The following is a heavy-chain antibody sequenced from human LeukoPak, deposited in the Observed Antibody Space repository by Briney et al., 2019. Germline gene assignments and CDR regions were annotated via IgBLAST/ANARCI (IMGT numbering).Heavy chain of an antibody. D-gene: IGHD6-19*01. V-gene: IGHV4-39*07. CDR3: ARGGSGWHHIDY. J-gene: IGHJ4*02. CDR2: IYYSGST. Sequence: PSETLSLTCTVSGGSISSSSYYWGWIRQPPGKGLEWIGGIYYSGSTYYNPSLKSRVTISVDTSKNQFSLKLSSVTAADTAVYYCARGGSGWHHIDYWGQGTLVTVSS. CDR1: GGSISSSSYY.